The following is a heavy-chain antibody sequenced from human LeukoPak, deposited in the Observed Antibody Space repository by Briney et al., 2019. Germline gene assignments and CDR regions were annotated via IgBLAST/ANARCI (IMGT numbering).Heavy chain of an antibody. D-gene: IGHD1-1*01. Sequence: ASVKVSCKASGYTFTSYFIHWVRQAPGQGLEWMGIINPSDGITNYAQKFQGRVTMTRDTSTSTVYMELSSLRSEDTAVYYCAREFAGGLFDYWGQGTLVTASS. CDR2: INPSDGIT. V-gene: IGHV1-46*01. J-gene: IGHJ4*02. CDR3: AREFAGGLFDY. CDR1: GYTFTSYF.